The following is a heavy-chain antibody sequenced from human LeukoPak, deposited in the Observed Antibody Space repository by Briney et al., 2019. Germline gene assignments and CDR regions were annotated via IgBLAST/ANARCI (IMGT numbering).Heavy chain of an antibody. CDR1: GFIFSSYD. Sequence: AGGSLRLSCAVSGFIFSSYDMHWVRQAPGKGLEWVAVISYDGSNKYYADSVKGRFTISRDNSKNTLYLQMNSLRPEDTAVYYCAKDRGSFYVGAFDIWGQGTLVTVSS. CDR3: AKDRGSFYVGAFDI. V-gene: IGHV3-30*18. D-gene: IGHD1-26*01. CDR2: ISYDGSNK. J-gene: IGHJ3*02.